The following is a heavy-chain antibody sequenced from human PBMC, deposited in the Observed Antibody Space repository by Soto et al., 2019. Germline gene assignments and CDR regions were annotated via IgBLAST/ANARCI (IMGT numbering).Heavy chain of an antibody. Sequence: ASVKVSCKASGYTFTSYYIHWVRQAPGQGLEWMGIIGPSRGSTRFAQKFQGRVTLTRDTSANTVYMELSSLRSDDTAVYYCARDRCDTTSCYECDYWGQGTLVTVSS. J-gene: IGHJ4*02. D-gene: IGHD2-2*01. V-gene: IGHV1-46*01. CDR1: GYTFTSYY. CDR2: IGPSRGST. CDR3: ARDRCDTTSCYECDY.